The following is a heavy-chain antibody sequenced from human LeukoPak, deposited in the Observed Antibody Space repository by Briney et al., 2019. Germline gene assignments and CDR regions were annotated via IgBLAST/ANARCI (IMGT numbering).Heavy chain of an antibody. CDR2: IYWNDDK. CDR3: AHRLGIVVVPAAIPYYFQH. V-gene: IGHV2-5*01. J-gene: IGHJ1*01. CDR1: GFSLSTSGVG. Sequence: SGPTLVNPTQTLTLTCTFSGFSLSTSGVGVGWIRQPPGKALEWLALIYWNDDKRYSPSLKSRLTITKDTSKNQVVLTMTNMDPVDTATYYCAHRLGIVVVPAAIPYYFQHWGQGTLVTVSS. D-gene: IGHD2-2*02.